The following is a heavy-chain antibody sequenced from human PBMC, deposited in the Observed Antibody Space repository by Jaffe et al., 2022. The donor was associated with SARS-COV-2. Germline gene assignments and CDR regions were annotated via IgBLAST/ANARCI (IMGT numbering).Heavy chain of an antibody. CDR2: MSYSGST. D-gene: IGHD6-19*01. J-gene: IGHJ4*02. CDR1: GGSISSRSYY. Sequence: QLQLQESGPGLVKPSETLSLTCTVSGGSISSRSYYWGWIRQPPGKGLEWIGSMSYSGSTNDNPSLKSRVSISVDTSKNRFSLKLTSVTAADTAVYYCAALRAPHMYSSGWYLDFWGQGTLVIVSS. V-gene: IGHV4-39*01. CDR3: AALRAPHMYSSGWYLDF.